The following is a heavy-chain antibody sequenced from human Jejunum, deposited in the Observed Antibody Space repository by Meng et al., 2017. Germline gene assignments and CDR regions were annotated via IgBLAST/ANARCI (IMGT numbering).Heavy chain of an antibody. J-gene: IGHJ4*02. CDR2: IDTSGST. V-gene: IGHV4-31*03. D-gene: IGHD1-26*01. CDR3: ARRIRGGSYLG. CDR1: GGSIGSGYYY. Sequence: QVQLQEPGPGLVKPSQTPSLTCTAPGGSIGSGYYYWGWSRQHPGKGLGWIGSIDTSGSTNHSPSLHSRLTISVDASKNQFSLKLGSVTAADTAVYYCARRIRGGSYLGWGQGTLVTVSS.